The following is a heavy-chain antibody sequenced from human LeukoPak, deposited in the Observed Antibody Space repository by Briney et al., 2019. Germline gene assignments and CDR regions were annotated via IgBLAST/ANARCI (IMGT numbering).Heavy chain of an antibody. D-gene: IGHD6-13*01. V-gene: IGHV4-34*01. J-gene: IGHJ5*02. CDR3: ARGTAAQIDP. Sequence: PSETLSLTCAVYGGSFSGYYWSWIRQPPGKGLEWIGEINHSGSTNYNPSLKRRVTISVDTSKNQFSLKLSSVTAADTAVYYCARGTAAQIDPWGQGTLVTVSS. CDR2: INHSGST. CDR1: GGSFSGYY.